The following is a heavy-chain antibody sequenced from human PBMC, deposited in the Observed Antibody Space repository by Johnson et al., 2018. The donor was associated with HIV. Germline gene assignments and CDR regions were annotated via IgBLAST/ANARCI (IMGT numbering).Heavy chain of an antibody. D-gene: IGHD3-10*01. CDR2: ISWNSGSI. J-gene: IGHJ3*02. Sequence: EVQLVESGGGLVQPGRSLRLSCAASGFTFDDYAMHWVRQVPGKGLEWVSSISWNSGSIGYADSVKGRFTISRDNAKNSLYLQMNSLRAEDTAVYYCARDLNRYYYGSVKAFDIWGQGTMVTVSS. CDR3: ARDLNRYYYGSVKAFDI. V-gene: IGHV3-9*01. CDR1: GFTFDDYA.